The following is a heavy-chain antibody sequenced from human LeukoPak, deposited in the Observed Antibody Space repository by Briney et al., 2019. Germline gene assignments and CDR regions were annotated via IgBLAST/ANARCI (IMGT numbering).Heavy chain of an antibody. CDR3: ARGESESILLGFGEIPFGP. CDR2: INPSGGST. J-gene: IGHJ5*02. CDR1: GYTFTSYY. Sequence: ASVKVSCKASGYTFTSYYMHWLRQAPGQGLEWMGIINPSGGSTSYAQKFQGRVTMTRDTSTSTVYMELSSLISEDTAVYYCARGESESILLGFGEIPFGPWGQGTLVTVSS. D-gene: IGHD3-10*01. V-gene: IGHV1-46*01.